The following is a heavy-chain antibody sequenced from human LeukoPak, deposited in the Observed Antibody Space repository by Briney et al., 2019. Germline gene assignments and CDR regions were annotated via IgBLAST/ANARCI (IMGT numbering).Heavy chain of an antibody. D-gene: IGHD3-10*01. CDR2: INHSGST. J-gene: IGHJ4*02. V-gene: IGHV4-34*01. Sequence: SETLSLTCAVYGGSFSGYYWSWIRQPPGKGLEWIGEINHSGSTNYNPSLKSRVTISVDTSKDQFSLKLSSVTAADTAVYYCARGFSWFGATGICFDYWGQGTLVTVSS. CDR1: GGSFSGYY. CDR3: ARGFSWFGATGICFDY.